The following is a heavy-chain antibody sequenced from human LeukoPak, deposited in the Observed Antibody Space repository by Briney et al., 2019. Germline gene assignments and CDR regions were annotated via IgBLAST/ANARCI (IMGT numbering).Heavy chain of an antibody. CDR3: AKSGYSSSWSNAAVYNWFDP. CDR1: GFTFSSYG. V-gene: IGHV3-23*01. J-gene: IGHJ5*02. Sequence: AGGSLRLSCAASGFTFSSYGLNWVRQAPGKGLEWVSVISGSGGSTYYADSVKGRFTISGDNSKNTLYLQMNSLRAEDTAVYYCAKSGYSSSWSNAAVYNWFDPWGQGTLVTVSS. D-gene: IGHD6-13*01. CDR2: ISGSGGST.